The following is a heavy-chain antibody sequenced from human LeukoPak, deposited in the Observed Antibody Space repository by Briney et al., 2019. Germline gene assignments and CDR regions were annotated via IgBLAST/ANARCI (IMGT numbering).Heavy chain of an antibody. Sequence: GGSLRLSCAASGFTFSSYDMHWVRQATGKGLKWVSAIGTAGDTYYPGSVKGRFTISRENAKNSLYLQMNSLRAGDTAVYYCARAGDMSSGYSDAFDIWGQGTMVTVSS. CDR1: GFTFSSYD. J-gene: IGHJ3*02. CDR3: ARAGDMSSGYSDAFDI. D-gene: IGHD3-22*01. CDR2: IGTAGDT. V-gene: IGHV3-13*01.